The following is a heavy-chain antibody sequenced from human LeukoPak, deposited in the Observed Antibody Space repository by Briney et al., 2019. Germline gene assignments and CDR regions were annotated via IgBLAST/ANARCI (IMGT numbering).Heavy chain of an antibody. Sequence: KTSETLSLTCAVYGGSFSGYYWSWIRQPPGKRLEWIGEINHSGSTNYNPSLKSRVTISVDTSKNQFSLKLSSVTAADTAVYYCARTRARGYSYGFFDYWGQGTLVTVSS. D-gene: IGHD5-18*01. CDR2: INHSGST. J-gene: IGHJ4*02. CDR1: GGSFSGYY. V-gene: IGHV4-34*01. CDR3: ARTRARGYSYGFFDY.